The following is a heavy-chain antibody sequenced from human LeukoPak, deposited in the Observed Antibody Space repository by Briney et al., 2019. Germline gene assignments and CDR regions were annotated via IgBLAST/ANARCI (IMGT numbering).Heavy chain of an antibody. CDR2: ISYDGSNK. D-gene: IGHD3-22*01. J-gene: IGHJ4*02. Sequence: GGSLRLSCAASGFTFSSYAMHWVRQAPGKGLEWVAVISYDGSNKYYADSVKGRFTISRDNSKNTLYLQMNSLRAEDTAVYYCARVSSYYYDSSGYYPRLFDYWGQGTLVTVSS. CDR3: ARVSSYYYDSSGYYPRLFDY. V-gene: IGHV3-30-3*01. CDR1: GFTFSSYA.